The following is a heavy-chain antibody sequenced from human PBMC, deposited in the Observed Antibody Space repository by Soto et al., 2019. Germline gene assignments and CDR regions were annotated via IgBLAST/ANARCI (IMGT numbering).Heavy chain of an antibody. CDR3: ARRDYSTSSLGTFDH. V-gene: IGHV4-59*11. Sequence: ETLSLTCVVSGGSISSHYWSWIRQPPGSGLEWIGFIHYSGSTQYSPSLKSRVTMSVDTSKNQFSLNLSSVTAADTAFYFCARRDYSTSSLGTFDHWGPGILVTVSS. CDR2: IHYSGST. D-gene: IGHD4-4*01. CDR1: GGSISSHY. J-gene: IGHJ4*02.